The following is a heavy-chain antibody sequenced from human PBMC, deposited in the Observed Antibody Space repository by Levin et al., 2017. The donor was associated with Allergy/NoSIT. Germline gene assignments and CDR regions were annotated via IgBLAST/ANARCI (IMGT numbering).Heavy chain of an antibody. J-gene: IGHJ4*02. V-gene: IGHV3-7*01. Sequence: QHGESLKISCAASGFTFSSYWMSWVRQAPGKGLEWVANIKQDGSEKYYVDSVKGRFTISRDNAKNSLYLQMNSLRAEDTAVYYCARAPRYCSGGSCYVRGFDYWGQGTLVTVSS. D-gene: IGHD2-15*01. CDR1: GFTFSSYW. CDR2: IKQDGSEK. CDR3: ARAPRYCSGGSCYVRGFDY.